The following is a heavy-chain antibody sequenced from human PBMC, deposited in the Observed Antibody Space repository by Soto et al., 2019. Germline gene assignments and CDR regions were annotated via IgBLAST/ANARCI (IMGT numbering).Heavy chain of an antibody. CDR2: ISTYDGNT. J-gene: IGHJ4*02. V-gene: IGHV1-18*01. Sequence: ASVKVSCKASGYSFTIYGITWVRQAPGQGLEWMGWISTYDGNTNYAQNFQGRVSMARDTSTSTAYMELRSLRSDDTAVYYCARDRGRSCIGGICPFDYWRQGTLVTVSS. CDR1: GYSFTIYG. D-gene: IGHD2-15*01. CDR3: ARDRGRSCIGGICPFDY.